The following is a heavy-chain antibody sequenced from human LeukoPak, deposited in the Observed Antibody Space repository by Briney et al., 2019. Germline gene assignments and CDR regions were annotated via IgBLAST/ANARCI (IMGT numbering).Heavy chain of an antibody. V-gene: IGHV1-46*01. CDR3: ARTYCGGDCYLHFDY. J-gene: IGHJ4*02. CDR2: INPSGGST. CDR1: GYTFTSYY. Sequence: ASVKVSCKASGYTFTSYYMHWVRQAPGQGLEWMGIINPSGGSTSYAQKFQGRVTMTRDTSTSTVYMELSSLRSEDTAVYYCARTYCGGDCYLHFDYWGQGTLVTVSS. D-gene: IGHD2-21*02.